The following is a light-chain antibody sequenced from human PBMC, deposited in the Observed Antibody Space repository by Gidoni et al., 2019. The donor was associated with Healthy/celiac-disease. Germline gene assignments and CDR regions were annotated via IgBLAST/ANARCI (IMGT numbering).Light chain of an antibody. V-gene: IGLV3-1*01. Sequence: SYELTQPPSVSVSPGQTASITCSGDKLGDKYACWYQPKPGQSPVLVIYQDSKRPPGIPERFSGSNSGNTATLTISGTQAMDEADYYCQAWDSSTEWVFGGGTKLTVL. CDR2: QDS. J-gene: IGLJ2*01. CDR3: QAWDSSTEWV. CDR1: KLGDKY.